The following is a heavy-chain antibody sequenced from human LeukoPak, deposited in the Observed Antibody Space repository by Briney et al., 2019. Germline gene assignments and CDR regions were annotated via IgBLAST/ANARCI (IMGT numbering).Heavy chain of an antibody. J-gene: IGHJ4*02. CDR3: AKGAYYHGSGRYFDY. CDR2: ISGSGGAT. Sequence: GGSLRLSCAASGFTFSSYAMNWVREAPGKGLEWGSDISGSGGATYYADSVKGRFTMSRDNSKNTLYLQMNSLRAEHTAVYYCAKGAYYHGSGRYFDYWGQGTLVTVSS. CDR1: GFTFSSYA. V-gene: IGHV3-23*01. D-gene: IGHD3-10*01.